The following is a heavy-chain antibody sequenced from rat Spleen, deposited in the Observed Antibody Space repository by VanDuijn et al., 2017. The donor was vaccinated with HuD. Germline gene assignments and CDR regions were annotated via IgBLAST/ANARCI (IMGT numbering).Heavy chain of an antibody. CDR2: IRSDGGRN. Sequence: EVQLVESDGGLVQPGSPLKLSCAASGFSFSSFPMAWVSQAPKKGLEWVAYIRSDGGRNFYRDSVKGRFTISRDNAKSSLYLQIDSLRSEDTATYYCAKDGWELGNYFDYWGQGVMVTVSS. CDR3: AKDGWELGNYFDY. CDR1: GFSFSSFP. V-gene: IGHV5-27*01. J-gene: IGHJ2*01. D-gene: IGHD5-1*01.